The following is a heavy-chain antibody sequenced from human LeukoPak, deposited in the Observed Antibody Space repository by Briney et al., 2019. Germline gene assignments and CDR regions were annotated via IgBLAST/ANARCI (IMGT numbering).Heavy chain of an antibody. CDR3: ARGRGSRPGIAAAGEKLTFDY. J-gene: IGHJ4*02. V-gene: IGHV4-34*01. D-gene: IGHD6-13*01. CDR2: INHSGST. CDR1: GGSFSGYY. Sequence: PSETLSLTCAVYGGSFSGYYWSWIRQPPGKGLEWIGEINHSGSTNYNPSLKSRVTISVDTSKNQFSLKLSSVTAADTAVYYCARGRGSRPGIAAAGEKLTFDYWGQGTLVTVSS.